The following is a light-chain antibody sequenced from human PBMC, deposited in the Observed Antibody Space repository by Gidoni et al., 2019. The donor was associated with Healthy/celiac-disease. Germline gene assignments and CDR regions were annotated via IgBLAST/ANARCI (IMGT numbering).Light chain of an antibody. CDR3: QQYGSSPKLT. CDR1: QSVSSSY. Sequence: EIVFPPSPATLSLSPGARATLSFGASQSVSSSYLTWYQQKPGLAPRLLIYDAASRATGSPDRCRGSGAGTEFSITISRLEPEDFAVYYCQQYGSSPKLTFGGGTKVEIK. V-gene: IGKV3D-20*01. J-gene: IGKJ4*01. CDR2: DAA.